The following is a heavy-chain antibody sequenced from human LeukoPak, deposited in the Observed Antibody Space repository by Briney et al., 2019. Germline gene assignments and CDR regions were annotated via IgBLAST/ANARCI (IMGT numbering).Heavy chain of an antibody. CDR1: GGTFSSYA. CDR3: AREYYYDSSGYYYLNWFDP. Sequence: WASVKVSCKASGGTFSSYAISWVRQAPGQGLEWMGGIIPIFGTANYAQKFQGRVTMTRDMSTSTVYMELSSLRSEDTAVYYCAREYYYDSSGYYYLNWFDPWGQGTLVTVSS. CDR2: IIPIFGTA. D-gene: IGHD3-22*01. J-gene: IGHJ5*02. V-gene: IGHV1-69*05.